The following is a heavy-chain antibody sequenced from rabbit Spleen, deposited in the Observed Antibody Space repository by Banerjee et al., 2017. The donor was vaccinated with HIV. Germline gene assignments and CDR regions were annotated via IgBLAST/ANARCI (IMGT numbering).Heavy chain of an antibody. J-gene: IGHJ3*01. CDR1: GFSLSSYY. Sequence: QEQLEESGGDLVKPEGSLTLTCTASGFSLSSYYMCWVRQAPGKGLEWIACIYAGVSGITYYASWAKGRFTISKTSSTTVTLQMTSLTAADTATYFCARMSDYVSGRAIDLWGQGTLVTVS. CDR2: IYAGVSGIT. D-gene: IGHD1-1*01. CDR3: ARMSDYVSGRAIDL. V-gene: IGHV1S45*01.